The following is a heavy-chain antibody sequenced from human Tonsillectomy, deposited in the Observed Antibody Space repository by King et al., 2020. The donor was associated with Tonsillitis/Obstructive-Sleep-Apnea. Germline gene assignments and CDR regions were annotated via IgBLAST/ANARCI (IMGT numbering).Heavy chain of an antibody. V-gene: IGHV4-59*01. CDR2: IYYSGST. CDR3: AGGEGYSSRWNYYYYYMDV. J-gene: IGHJ6*03. CDR1: GGSISNYY. Sequence: VQLQESGPGLVKPSETLSLTCTVSGGSISNYYWSWIRQPPGQGLEWIGYIYYSGSTNYNPSLKSRVTISIDTSKNQFSLKLSSVTAADTAVYYCAGGEGYSSRWNYYYYYMDVWGKGTTVTVSS. D-gene: IGHD6-13*01.